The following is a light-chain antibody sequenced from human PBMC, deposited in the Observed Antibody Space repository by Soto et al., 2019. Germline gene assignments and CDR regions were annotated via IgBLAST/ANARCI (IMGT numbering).Light chain of an antibody. CDR2: GNS. CDR3: AAWDDSLRGVV. V-gene: IGLV1-47*02. CDR1: SSNVGFNA. J-gene: IGLJ3*02. Sequence: VLTQPPSASGAPGQRVTLSCVGGSSNVGFNAVNWYQQLPGAAPKLLMHGNSQRPSGVPDRFSGSKSGTSASLAIIGLRTEDEADYYCAAWDDSLRGVVFGGGTKLTVL.